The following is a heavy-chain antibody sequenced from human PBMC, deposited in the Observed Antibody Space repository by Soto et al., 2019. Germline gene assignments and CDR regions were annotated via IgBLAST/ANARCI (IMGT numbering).Heavy chain of an antibody. CDR1: GGSVSNNNW. D-gene: IGHD5-12*01. Sequence: QVQLQESGPGLVKPSGTLSLSCAVSGGSVSNNNWWSWVRQSPGNGLEWIGEIPHSGGSSYNPSLESRATSSVNKSKNELSLRLNYVTAADTAVYYCTKNSAYALDYWGLGILVTVSS. V-gene: IGHV4-4*02. CDR3: TKNSAYALDY. J-gene: IGHJ4*02. CDR2: IPHSGGS.